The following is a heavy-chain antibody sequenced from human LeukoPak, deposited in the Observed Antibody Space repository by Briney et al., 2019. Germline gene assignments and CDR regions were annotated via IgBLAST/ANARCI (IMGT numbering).Heavy chain of an antibody. CDR3: ARPYYYDSRIDP. Sequence: SETLSLTCTVSGGSISSGDYYWSWIRQPPGKGLEWIAYGYYSGSTYYDPSLKSRVTMSADPSKNQLSLKLSSVTAADTAVYYCARPYYYDSRIDPGGQGILVTVSS. D-gene: IGHD3-22*01. CDR2: GYYSGST. V-gene: IGHV4-30-4*01. J-gene: IGHJ5*02. CDR1: GGSISSGDYY.